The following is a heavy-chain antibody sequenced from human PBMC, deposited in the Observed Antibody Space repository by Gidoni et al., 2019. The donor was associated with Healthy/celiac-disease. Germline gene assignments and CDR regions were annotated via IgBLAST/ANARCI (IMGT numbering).Heavy chain of an antibody. CDR3: AKDPQAYYYDSSGYSY. CDR1: GFTFSSYA. D-gene: IGHD3-22*01. V-gene: IGHV3-23*01. J-gene: IGHJ4*02. Sequence: EVQLLESGGGLVPPGGSLRLSCAASGFTFSSYAMSWVRQAPGKGLEWVSAISGSGGSTYYADSVKGRFTISRDNSKNTLYLQMNSLRAEDTAVYYCAKDPQAYYYDSSGYSYWGQGTLVTVSS. CDR2: ISGSGGST.